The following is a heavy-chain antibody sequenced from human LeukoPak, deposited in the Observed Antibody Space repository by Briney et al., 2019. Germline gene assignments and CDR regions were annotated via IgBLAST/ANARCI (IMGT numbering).Heavy chain of an antibody. CDR1: GASISSYY. Sequence: SETLSLTCTVSGASISSYYWSWIRQPPGKGLGWIGDIYYSGSIKYKPSLKSRVTMSVDTSKNQFSLKLSSVTAADTAIYYCARENPSGYYNRPIDYWGQGTLVTVSS. D-gene: IGHD3-22*01. CDR2: IYYSGSI. V-gene: IGHV4-59*01. J-gene: IGHJ4*02. CDR3: ARENPSGYYNRPIDY.